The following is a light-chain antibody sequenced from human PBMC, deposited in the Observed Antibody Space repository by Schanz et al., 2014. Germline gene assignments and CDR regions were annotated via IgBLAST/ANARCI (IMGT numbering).Light chain of an antibody. V-gene: IGKV1D-16*01. Sequence: DIQMTQSPSTLSASVGDRVTLTCRASQGVSRWLAWYQQKPEKAPKSLIYAATRLQSGIPARFSGSGSGAEFTLTNTGLQPEDSATDYCQQYDSHPVTFGRGTRLEVK. CDR1: QGVSRW. CDR2: AAT. J-gene: IGKJ5*01. CDR3: QQYDSHPVT.